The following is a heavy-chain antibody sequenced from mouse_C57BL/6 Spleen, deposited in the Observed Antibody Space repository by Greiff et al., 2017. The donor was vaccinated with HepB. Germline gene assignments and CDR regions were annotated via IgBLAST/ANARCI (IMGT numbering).Heavy chain of an antibody. Sequence: VQLQQPGAELVKPGASVKLSCKASGYTFTSYWMQWVKQRPGQGLEWIGEIDPSDSYTNYNQKFKGKATLTVDTSSSTAYMQLSSLTSEDSAVYYCARRITTVVAPYAMDYWGQGTSVTVSS. CDR1: GYTFTSYW. V-gene: IGHV1-50*01. CDR3: ARRITTVVAPYAMDY. J-gene: IGHJ4*01. D-gene: IGHD1-1*01. CDR2: IDPSDSYT.